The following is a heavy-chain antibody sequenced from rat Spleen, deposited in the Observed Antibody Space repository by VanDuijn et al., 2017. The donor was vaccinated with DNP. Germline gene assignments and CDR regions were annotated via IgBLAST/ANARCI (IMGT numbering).Heavy chain of an antibody. V-gene: IGHV5-25*01. CDR3: VRWNSGHFDY. CDR1: GFTFSNYD. CDR2: ITTSGGST. J-gene: IGHJ2*01. Sequence: EVQLVESGGGLVQPGRSLRLSCAASGFTFSNYDMAWVRQAPTKGLEWVASITTSGGSTYYTDSVKGRFAISRDNAKSTLYLQMNSLRSEDMATYYCVRWNSGHFDYWGQGVMVTVSS. D-gene: IGHD4-3*01.